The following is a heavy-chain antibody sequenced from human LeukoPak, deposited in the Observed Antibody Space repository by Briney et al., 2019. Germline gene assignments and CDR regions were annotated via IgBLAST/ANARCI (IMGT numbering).Heavy chain of an antibody. V-gene: IGHV1-8*01. Sequence: GASVKVSCKASEYTFTTYDINWVRQATGQGLEWMGWMNPHGGNTGYAQKFQGRVTMTRDTSTRTAYMELSSLTSEDTAIYYCARVKGSSSWARLFEYWGQGTLVTVSS. CDR1: EYTFTTYD. CDR3: ARVKGSSSWARLFEY. D-gene: IGHD6-13*01. CDR2: MNPHGGNT. J-gene: IGHJ4*02.